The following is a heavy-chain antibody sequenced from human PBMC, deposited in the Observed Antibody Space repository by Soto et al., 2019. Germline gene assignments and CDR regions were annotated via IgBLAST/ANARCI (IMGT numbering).Heavy chain of an antibody. D-gene: IGHD1-26*01. CDR2: ISAYNGNT. J-gene: IGHJ6*03. V-gene: IGHV1-18*01. CDR3: PRDSRRPLLGAGIPRGDYYLDV. CDR1: GYTFTSYG. Sequence: GASVKVSCKASGYTFTSYGISWVRQAPGQGLEWMGWISAYNGNTNYAQKLQGRVTMTTDTSTSTAYMELRSLRSDDTAVYYCPRDSRRPLLGAGIPRGDYYLDVWGKGTTVTVSS.